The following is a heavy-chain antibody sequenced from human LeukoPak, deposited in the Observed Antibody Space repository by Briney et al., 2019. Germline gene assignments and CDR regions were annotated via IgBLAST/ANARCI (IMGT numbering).Heavy chain of an antibody. J-gene: IGHJ4*02. D-gene: IGHD1-26*01. CDR3: AKGGKWDVTPFDY. Sequence: GGSLRLSCAASGFTFNSYWMHWVRQAPGKGLVWVSQINNDGSTTRYADSVKGRFTISRDNSKNTLYLQVNSLRAEDTAVYYCAKGGKWDVTPFDYWGQGTLVTVSS. CDR1: GFTFNSYW. CDR2: INNDGSTT. V-gene: IGHV3-74*01.